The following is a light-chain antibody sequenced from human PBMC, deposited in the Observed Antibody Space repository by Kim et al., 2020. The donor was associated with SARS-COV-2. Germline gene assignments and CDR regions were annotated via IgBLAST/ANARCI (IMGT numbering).Light chain of an antibody. J-gene: IGKJ2*01. CDR2: AAS. Sequence: IVMTQSPATLSMSPGERATLSCRASQSVSSNLAWFQQKPGQAPRLLIYAASIRATGIPARFSGSGSETEFTLTISSLQSEDFAVYYCQHYNNWPHDTFGQGTKLEI. V-gene: IGKV3D-15*01. CDR1: QSVSSN. CDR3: QHYNNWPHDT.